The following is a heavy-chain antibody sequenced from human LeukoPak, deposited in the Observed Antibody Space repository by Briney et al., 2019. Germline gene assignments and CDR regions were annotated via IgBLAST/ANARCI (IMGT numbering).Heavy chain of an antibody. CDR3: ARDQPHSKWALDAFDI. CDR2: ISAYNGNT. Sequence: ASVKVSCKASGYTFTSYGISWVRQAPGQGLEWMGWISAYNGNTNYAQKLQGRVTMTTDTSTSTAYMELRSLRSDDTAVYYCARDQPHSKWALDAFDIWGQGTMVTVSS. J-gene: IGHJ3*02. V-gene: IGHV1-18*01. D-gene: IGHD4-11*01. CDR1: GYTFTSYG.